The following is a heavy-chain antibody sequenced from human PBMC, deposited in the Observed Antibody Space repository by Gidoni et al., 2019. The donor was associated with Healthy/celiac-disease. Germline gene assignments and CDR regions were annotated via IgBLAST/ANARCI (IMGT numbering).Heavy chain of an antibody. Sequence: QLQLQESGPGLVKPSETLSLTCPVSGGSISSSRAYWGWLRQPPGKGLEWIGSIYYSGSTYYNPSLKSRVTISVDTSKNQFSLKLSSVTAAETAVYYCARDGRDAFDIWGKGTMVTVSS. CDR2: IYYSGST. CDR1: GGSISSSRAY. V-gene: IGHV4-39*01. J-gene: IGHJ3*02. CDR3: ARDGRDAFDI.